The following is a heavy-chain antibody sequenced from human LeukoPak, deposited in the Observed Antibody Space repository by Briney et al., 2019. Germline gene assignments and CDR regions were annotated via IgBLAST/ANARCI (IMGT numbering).Heavy chain of an antibody. Sequence: SETLSLTCAVYGGSFSGYYWSWIRQPPGKGLEWIGEINHSGSTNYNPSLKSRVTISVDTSKNQFSLKLSSVTAADTAVYYCARTLPPAFSGWFDPWGQGTLVTVSS. J-gene: IGHJ5*02. CDR2: INHSGST. CDR1: GGSFSGYY. V-gene: IGHV4-34*01. CDR3: ARTLPPAFSGWFDP. D-gene: IGHD2-2*01.